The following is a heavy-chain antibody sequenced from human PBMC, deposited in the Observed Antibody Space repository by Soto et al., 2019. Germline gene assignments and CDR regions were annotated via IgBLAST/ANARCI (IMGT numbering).Heavy chain of an antibody. V-gene: IGHV4-4*02. D-gene: IGHD2-2*01. CDR2: ISHRVTT. CDR1: SDSISSSNW. CDR3: ARVRASCSRTSCYLDP. J-gene: IGHJ5*02. Sequence: QVQLQESGPGLVKPSETLSLTCAVSSDSISSSNWWNWVRQSPGKGLEWIGEISHRVTTNYNPSLKSRVTISLDMSKNQFSLMLTSVPAADTAVYYCARVRASCSRTSCYLDPWGQGTLVTVSS.